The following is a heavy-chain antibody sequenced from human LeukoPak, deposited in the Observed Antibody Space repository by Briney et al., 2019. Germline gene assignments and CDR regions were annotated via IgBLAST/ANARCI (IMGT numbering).Heavy chain of an antibody. Sequence: SETLSLTCTVSGGSISSSSYYWGWIRQPPGKGLEWIGSIYYSGSTYYNPSLKSRVTISVDTSKNQFSLKLSSVTAAGTAVYYCASSYDGSGPGAFDIWGQGTMVTVSS. CDR1: GGSISSSSYY. CDR3: ASSYDGSGPGAFDI. D-gene: IGHD3-22*01. CDR2: IYYSGST. V-gene: IGHV4-39*07. J-gene: IGHJ3*02.